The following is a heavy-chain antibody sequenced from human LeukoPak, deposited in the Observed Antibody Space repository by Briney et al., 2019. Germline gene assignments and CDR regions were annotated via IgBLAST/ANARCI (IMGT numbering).Heavy chain of an antibody. CDR1: GFTFSSYS. V-gene: IGHV3-7*01. J-gene: IGHJ4*02. CDR3: ARDASALY. CDR2: IKPDGSEK. Sequence: GGSLRLSCAASGFTFSSYSMNWVRQAPGKGLEWVASIKPDGSEKYYLDSVKGRFTISRDNARDSLYLQMNSLRDDDTSVYFCARDASALYWGRGTLVTVSS. D-gene: IGHD6-19*01.